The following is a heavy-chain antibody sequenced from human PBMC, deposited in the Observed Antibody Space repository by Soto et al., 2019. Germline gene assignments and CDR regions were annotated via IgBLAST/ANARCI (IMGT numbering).Heavy chain of an antibody. CDR1: GFTFSSYA. Sequence: GGSLRLSCAASGFTFSSYAMGWVRQTPGKGLEWVSYISSSGSNIYYADSVKGRFTISRDNAKKSLYLQMNSLRAEDTAVYYCARVSPRGSAVGGGRTAWFDPWGQGTLVTVSS. V-gene: IGHV3-21*04. CDR3: ARVSPRGSAVGGGRTAWFDP. D-gene: IGHD1-26*01. J-gene: IGHJ5*02. CDR2: ISSSGSNI.